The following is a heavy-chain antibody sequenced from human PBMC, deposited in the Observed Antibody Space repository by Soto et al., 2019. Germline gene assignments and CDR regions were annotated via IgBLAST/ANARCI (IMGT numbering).Heavy chain of an antibody. J-gene: IGHJ4*02. Sequence: SLRLSCAASGFTFSSYAMIWFRQAPGKVLEWVSAISGSGGSTYYADSVKGRFTISRDNSKNTLYLQMNSLRAEDTAVYYCAKEGIPVGGDFDYLGQGTLLPVSP. CDR1: GFTFSSYA. CDR2: ISGSGGST. D-gene: IGHD6-19*01. CDR3: AKEGIPVGGDFDY. V-gene: IGHV3-23*01.